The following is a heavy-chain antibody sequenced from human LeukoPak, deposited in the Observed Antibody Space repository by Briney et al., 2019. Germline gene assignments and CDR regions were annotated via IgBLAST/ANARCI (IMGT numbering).Heavy chain of an antibody. CDR1: GYTFTAYY. J-gene: IGHJ1*01. CDR3: ARVWNYHDSSSYLEYFQE. CDR2: INPNSGGT. Sequence: GASVRASCKPSGYTFTAYYMHWVRQAPGQGLEWMGWINPNSGGTKYAQKFQGRVTMTRDTSINTAYMEMSSLRSDDTAVYYCARVWNYHDSSSYLEYFQEWGQGTLVTVSS. D-gene: IGHD3-22*01. V-gene: IGHV1-2*02.